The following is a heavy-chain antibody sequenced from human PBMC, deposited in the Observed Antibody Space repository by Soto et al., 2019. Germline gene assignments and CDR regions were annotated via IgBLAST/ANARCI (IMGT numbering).Heavy chain of an antibody. CDR1: GFTFSSYS. V-gene: IGHV3-21*01. CDR3: ATQRGSAHFLIAPFHS. CDR2: ISSSSSYI. Sequence: LRLSCAASGFTFSSYSMNWVRQAPGKGLEWVSSISSSSSYIYYADSVKGRFTISRDNAKNSLYLQMNSLRAEDTAVYYCATQRGSAHFLIAPFHSWGKGTLVTVSS. D-gene: IGHD2-15*01. J-gene: IGHJ4*02.